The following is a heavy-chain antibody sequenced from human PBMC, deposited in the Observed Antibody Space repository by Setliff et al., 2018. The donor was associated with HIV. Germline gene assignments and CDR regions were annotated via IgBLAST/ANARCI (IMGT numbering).Heavy chain of an antibody. CDR1: GYNFASHW. D-gene: IGHD2-15*01. CDR3: ARQAVDCSGGTCYSTSAFGY. Sequence: GESLTISCRGSGYNFASHWIAWVRQMPGKGLEWMGIVYPADSDSRYSPSFQGQVTISAGKSVSTAYLQWSSLKASGTAMYYCARQAVDCSGGTCYSTSAFGYWGQGTRVTVSS. CDR2: VYPADSDS. J-gene: IGHJ4*02. V-gene: IGHV5-51*01.